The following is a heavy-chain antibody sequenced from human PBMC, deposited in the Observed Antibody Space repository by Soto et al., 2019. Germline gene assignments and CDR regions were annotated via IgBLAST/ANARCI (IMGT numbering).Heavy chain of an antibody. V-gene: IGHV3-30-3*01. CDR3: ARGGGTKKTFRGWYFWGGVFDY. CDR2: ISYDGSNK. Sequence: QVQLVESGGGVVQPGRSLRLSCAASGFTFSSYAMHWVRQAPGKGLEWVAVISYDGSNKYYADSVKGRFTISRDNSKNTLYLQMNRLRAEDTAVYFCARGGGTKKTFRGWYFWGGVFDYWGQGTLVTVSS. D-gene: IGHD6-19*01. CDR1: GFTFSSYA. J-gene: IGHJ4*02.